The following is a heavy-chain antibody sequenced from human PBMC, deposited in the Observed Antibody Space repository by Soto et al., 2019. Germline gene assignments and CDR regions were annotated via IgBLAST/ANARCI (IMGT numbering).Heavy chain of an antibody. J-gene: IGHJ4*02. D-gene: IGHD3-22*01. CDR3: ARSHDSSGYYHY. CDR1: GGSFSGYY. Sequence: SETLSLTCAVYGGSFSGYYWSWIRQPPGKGLEWIGEINHSGSTNYNPSLKSRVTISVDTSKNQFSLKLSSVTAADTAVYYCARSHDSSGYYHYWGQGTLVTVSS. V-gene: IGHV4-34*01. CDR2: INHSGST.